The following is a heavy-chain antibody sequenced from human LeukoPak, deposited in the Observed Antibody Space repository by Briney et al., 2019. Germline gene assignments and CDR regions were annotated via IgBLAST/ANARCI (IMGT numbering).Heavy chain of an antibody. V-gene: IGHV1-69*13. J-gene: IGHJ4*02. CDR3: ARTGAAYSYGPPYYFDY. CDR1: GGTFSSYA. D-gene: IGHD5-18*01. CDR2: IIPIFGTA. Sequence: AASVKVSCKASGGTFSSYAISWVRQAPGQGLEWMGGIIPIFGTANYAQKFQGRVTITADESTSTAYMELSSLRSEDTAVYYCARTGAAYSYGPPYYFDYWGQGTLVTVSS.